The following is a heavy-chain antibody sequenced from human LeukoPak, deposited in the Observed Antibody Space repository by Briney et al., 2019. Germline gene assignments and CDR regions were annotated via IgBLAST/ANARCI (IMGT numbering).Heavy chain of an antibody. CDR2: INSDGSST. CDR1: GFTFSNYW. J-gene: IGHJ4*02. V-gene: IGHV3-74*01. D-gene: IGHD6-19*01. Sequence: GGSLRLSCAASGFTFSNYWMHWVRQAPGKGLVWVSRINSDGSSTSYADSVKGRFTISRDNSKNTLYLQMNSLRAEDTAVYYCARSSGWSGGYFDYWGQGTLVTVSS. CDR3: ARSSGWSGGYFDY.